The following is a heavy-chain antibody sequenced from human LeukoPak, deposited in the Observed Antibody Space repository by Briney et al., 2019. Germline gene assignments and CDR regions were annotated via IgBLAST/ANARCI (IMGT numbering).Heavy chain of an antibody. CDR2: ISAYNGNT. Sequence: GASVKVSCKASGYTFTSYGISWVRQAPGQGLEWMGWISAYNGNTNYAQKLQGRVTMTTDTSTSTAYMELRSLRSDDTAVYYCARVPIAVAGTYYYYYGMDVWGQGTTVTASS. J-gene: IGHJ6*02. CDR1: GYTFTSYG. D-gene: IGHD6-19*01. V-gene: IGHV1-18*01. CDR3: ARVPIAVAGTYYYYYGMDV.